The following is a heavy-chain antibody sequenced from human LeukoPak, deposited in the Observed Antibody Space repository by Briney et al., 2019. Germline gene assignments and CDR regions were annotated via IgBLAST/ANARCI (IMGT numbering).Heavy chain of an antibody. D-gene: IGHD2-8*01. CDR2: IHHSGST. CDR1: GYSISSGYY. Sequence: PSETLSLTCNVSGYSISSGYYWGWIRPPPGKGLEWIGSIHHSGSTYYNPSLKSRITISVDTSKNQFSLKLSSVTAADTAVYYCARGRSNGWFYWGQGTLVTVSS. V-gene: IGHV4-38-2*02. J-gene: IGHJ4*02. CDR3: ARGRSNGWFY.